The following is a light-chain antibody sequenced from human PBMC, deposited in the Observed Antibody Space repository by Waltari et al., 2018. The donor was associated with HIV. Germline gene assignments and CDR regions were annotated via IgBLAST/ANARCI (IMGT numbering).Light chain of an antibody. CDR1: KLGDRF. J-gene: IGLJ2*01. CDR2: GDN. CDR3: QAWDSSTLV. V-gene: IGLV3-1*01. Sequence: SYELTQPPSVSVSPGQTASLTCSGDKLGDRFTSWYQQKPGQSPVLVIYGDNKRPSGIPERFSGSNSRNTVTLTISGTQAMDEADYYCQAWDSSTLVFAGGTKLTVL.